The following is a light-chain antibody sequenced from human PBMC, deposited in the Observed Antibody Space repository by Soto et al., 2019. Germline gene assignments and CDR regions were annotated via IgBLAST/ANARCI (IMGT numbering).Light chain of an antibody. Sequence: DIQMTQSPSTLSGSVGDRVTITCRASQTISSWLAWYQRKPGKAPKLLIYKASTLKSGVPSRFSGSGYETEFNLTITSLQPDDFATYYCQHYNSYSEAFGQGTKVDIK. CDR3: QHYNSYSEA. V-gene: IGKV1-5*03. CDR2: KAS. J-gene: IGKJ1*01. CDR1: QTISSW.